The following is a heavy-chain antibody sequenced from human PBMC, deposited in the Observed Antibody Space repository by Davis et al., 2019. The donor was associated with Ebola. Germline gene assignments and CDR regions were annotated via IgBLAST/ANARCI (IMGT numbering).Heavy chain of an antibody. CDR1: GYTFTNYG. CDR2: INPYNNNT. CDR3: ARAQFPTTSDH. V-gene: IGHV1-18*04. J-gene: IGHJ4*02. Sequence: ASVKVSCKASGYTFTNYGITWVRQAPGQGLEWMGWINPYNNNTNYAQNVQGRVTMTTDTSTTTAYMEVGSLRSDDTALYFCARAQFPTTSDHWGQGTLVIVSS. D-gene: IGHD1-1*01.